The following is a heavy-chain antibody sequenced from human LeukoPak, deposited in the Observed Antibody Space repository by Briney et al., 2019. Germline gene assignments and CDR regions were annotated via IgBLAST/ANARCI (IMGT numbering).Heavy chain of an antibody. Sequence: SETLSLTCTVSGGSINSGNYYWGWIRQHPEKGLEWIANIHHGGTTYYNPSLKSRVTISIDTSKKEFSLMLTSVTAADPAVYYCARGDSYGFFDYWGQGILVTVSS. D-gene: IGHD5-18*01. CDR3: ARGDSYGFFDY. V-gene: IGHV4-31*03. CDR2: IHHGGTT. J-gene: IGHJ4*02. CDR1: GGSINSGNYY.